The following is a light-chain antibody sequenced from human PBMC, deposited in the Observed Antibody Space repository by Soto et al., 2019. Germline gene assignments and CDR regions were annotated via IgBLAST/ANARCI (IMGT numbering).Light chain of an antibody. CDR2: EAS. V-gene: IGKV1-5*03. Sequence: DIQMTQSPSTLSASVGDRVTITCRASQSISDLLAWYQQKPGKAPKLLIYEASNLKSGVPSRFSGSGSGTEYTLTISSLQPDDFASYYCQQYNVFWTFGQGTKVEIK. CDR3: QQYNVFWT. J-gene: IGKJ1*01. CDR1: QSISDL.